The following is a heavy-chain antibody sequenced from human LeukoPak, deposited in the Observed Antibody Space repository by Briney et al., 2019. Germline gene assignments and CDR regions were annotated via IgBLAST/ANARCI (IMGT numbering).Heavy chain of an antibody. J-gene: IGHJ4*02. CDR3: ATPPRADYFDY. CDR1: GFTFSSYA. CDR2: ISTTGDST. V-gene: IGHV3-23*01. Sequence: GGSLRLSCAASGFTFSSYALSWVRQAPGKGLKWVSVISTTGDSTYYADSVKGRFTISRDNSKNTMYLQMNSLRAEDTAVYYCATPPRADYFDYWGQGTLVTVSS.